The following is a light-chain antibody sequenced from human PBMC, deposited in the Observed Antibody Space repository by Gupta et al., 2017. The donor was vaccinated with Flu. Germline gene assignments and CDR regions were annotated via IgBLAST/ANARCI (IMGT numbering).Light chain of an antibody. CDR3: QTYDRTLSSVL. J-gene: IGLJ3*02. CDR2: GND. CDR1: SSNIGTGYD. V-gene: IGLV1-40*01. Sequence: QSVLTQPPSVSGAPGQRVIIVCTGSSSNIGTGYDVHWYQQVPGTAPKVLIYGNDNRPSGVPDRFSASKSDISATLAITGLQAEDEGFYYCQTYDRTLSSVLFGGGTKVTVL.